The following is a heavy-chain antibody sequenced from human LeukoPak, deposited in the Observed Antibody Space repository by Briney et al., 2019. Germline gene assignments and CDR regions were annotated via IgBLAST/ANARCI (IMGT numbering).Heavy chain of an antibody. CDR3: AKERGFIAAAGQLDY. CDR2: IRYDGSNK. D-gene: IGHD6-13*01. V-gene: IGHV3-30*02. J-gene: IGHJ4*02. Sequence: GGSLRLSCAASGFAFSSYGMHWVRHAPGKGLEWVAFIRYDGSNKYYADSVKGRFTISRDNSKNTLYLQMNSLRAEDTAVYYCAKERGFIAAAGQLDYWGQGTLVTVSS. CDR1: GFAFSSYG.